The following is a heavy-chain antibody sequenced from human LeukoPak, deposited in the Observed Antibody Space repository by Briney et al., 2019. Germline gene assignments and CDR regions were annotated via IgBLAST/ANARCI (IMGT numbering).Heavy chain of an antibody. CDR1: GFTFSDYA. J-gene: IGHJ4*02. CDR3: ARHDSFIPY. CDR2: ISDSGGST. Sequence: GGSLRLSCVASGFTFSDYAMSWVRQAPGEGLEWVSGISDSGGSTYYADSVKGRCTISRDNSKNTVSLQMNNLRAEDTAVYFCARHDSFIPYWGQGTLVTVTS. D-gene: IGHD3-16*02. V-gene: IGHV3-23*01.